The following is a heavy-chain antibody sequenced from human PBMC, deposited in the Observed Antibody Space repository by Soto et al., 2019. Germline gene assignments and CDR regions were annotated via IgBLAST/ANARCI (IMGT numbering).Heavy chain of an antibody. CDR2: IKSKTDGGTT. Sequence: GGSLRLSCAASGFTFSNAWMNWVRQAPGKGLEWVGRIKSKTDGGTTDYAASVKGRFTISRDDSKNTLYLQMNSLKTEDTAVYYCTTDLNDYGDYRPIGVWGQGTTVTVSS. V-gene: IGHV3-15*07. CDR1: GFTFSNAW. J-gene: IGHJ6*02. D-gene: IGHD4-17*01. CDR3: TTDLNDYGDYRPIGV.